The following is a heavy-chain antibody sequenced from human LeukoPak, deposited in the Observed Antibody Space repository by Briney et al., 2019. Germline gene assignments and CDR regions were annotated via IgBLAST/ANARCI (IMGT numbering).Heavy chain of an antibody. CDR3: ARRVAGLFDY. V-gene: IGHV3-21*01. CDR1: GFTFSSYS. J-gene: IGHJ4*02. CDR2: ISSSSSYI. D-gene: IGHD6-19*01. Sequence: GGSLRLSCAASGFTFSSYSMNWVRQAPGKGLEWVSSISSSSSYIYYADSVEGRFTISRDNAKNSLYLQMNSLRAEDTAVYYCARRVAGLFDYWGQGTLVTVSS.